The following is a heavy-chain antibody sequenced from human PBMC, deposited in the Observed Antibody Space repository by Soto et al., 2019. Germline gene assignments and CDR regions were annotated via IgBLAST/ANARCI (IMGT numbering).Heavy chain of an antibody. Sequence: PGWSLRLSCAASGFTFSSYGMHLVRQAPGKGLEWVAFISYDGSNKYYADSVKGRLTISRDNSKNTLYLQMNSLRAEDTAVYYCAKERGGYSYANYFEYWGKGTLVTVSS. CDR1: GFTFSSYG. CDR2: ISYDGSNK. D-gene: IGHD5-18*01. V-gene: IGHV3-30*18. CDR3: AKERGGYSYANYFEY. J-gene: IGHJ4*02.